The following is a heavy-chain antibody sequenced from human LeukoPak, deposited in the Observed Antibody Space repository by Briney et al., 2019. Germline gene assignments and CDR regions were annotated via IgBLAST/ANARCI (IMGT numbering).Heavy chain of an antibody. J-gene: IGHJ4*02. CDR1: GGTFSSYT. D-gene: IGHD6-19*01. CDR3: ARAGSSGWDYYFDY. Sequence: SVKVSCKASGGTFSSYTITWVRQAPGLGLEWMGGIIPIFGTANYAQKFQGRVTITADESTSTAYMELSSLRSEDTAVYYCARAGSSGWDYYFDYWGQGTLVTVSS. V-gene: IGHV1-69*01. CDR2: IIPIFGTA.